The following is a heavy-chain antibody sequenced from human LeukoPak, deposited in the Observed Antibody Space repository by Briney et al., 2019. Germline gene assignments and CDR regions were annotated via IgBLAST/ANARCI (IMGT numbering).Heavy chain of an antibody. V-gene: IGHV3-13*04. CDR2: IGITGDT. CDR3: ARAPTAAAGTADF. J-gene: IGHJ4*02. Sequence: GGSPRLSCAASGFTFSNYDMHWVRQVTGKGLEWVSAIGITGDTYYPGSVKGRFTVSRENAKNSLYLQMNSLRAGDTAVYYCARAPTAAAGTADFWGQGTLVTVSS. D-gene: IGHD6-13*01. CDR1: GFTFSNYD.